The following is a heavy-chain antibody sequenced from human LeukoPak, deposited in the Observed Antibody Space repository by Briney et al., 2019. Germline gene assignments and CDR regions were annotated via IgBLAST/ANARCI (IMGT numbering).Heavy chain of an antibody. D-gene: IGHD3-22*01. CDR2: IIHSGST. V-gene: IGHV4-34*12. Sequence: SETLSLTCAVYGGSFSGYYWSWIRQPPGKGLEWIGEIIHSGSTNYNPSLKSRVTISVDTSKNQFSLKLSSVTAADTAVYYCATRRLTYYYDSSGYHGYFQHWGQGTLVTVSS. CDR3: ATRRLTYYYDSSGYHGYFQH. J-gene: IGHJ1*01. CDR1: GGSFSGYY.